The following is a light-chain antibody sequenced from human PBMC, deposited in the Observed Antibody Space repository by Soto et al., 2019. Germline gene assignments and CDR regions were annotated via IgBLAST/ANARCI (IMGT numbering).Light chain of an antibody. CDR1: QSIAKY. CDR2: TSS. Sequence: DIQMPQSPSSLCASEGARVTIPCRASQSIAKYLAWYQQKPGKVPKLLIYTSSTRQSGVPSRFSGSGSGTDFTLTISNLQPEDVATYYCQKHNAAPHTFGEGTKVDIK. V-gene: IGKV1-27*01. J-gene: IGKJ4*01. CDR3: QKHNAAPHT.